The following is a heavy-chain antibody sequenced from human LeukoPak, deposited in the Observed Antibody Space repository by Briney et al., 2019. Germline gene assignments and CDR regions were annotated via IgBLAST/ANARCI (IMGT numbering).Heavy chain of an antibody. CDR2: IKREGSEK. D-gene: IGHD5-24*01. V-gene: IGHV3-7*01. CDR1: GFTFSSYW. Sequence: RGSLRLSCAAPGFTFSSYWVTWVRPPPGKGLEGVGNIKREGSEKNNVCSVKGRFTISRDNANNSLYLQMNSLRAEDTAVYYCARDFSDQLITGERWLQFSGHAFDIWGQGTMVTVSS. J-gene: IGHJ3*02. CDR3: ARDFSDQLITGERWLQFSGHAFDI.